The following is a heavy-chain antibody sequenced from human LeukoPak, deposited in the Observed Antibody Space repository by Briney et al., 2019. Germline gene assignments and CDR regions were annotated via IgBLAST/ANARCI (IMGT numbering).Heavy chain of an antibody. J-gene: IGHJ6*03. CDR3: ARGPYYDFWSGYYTPTRYYYMDV. V-gene: IGHV4-34*01. D-gene: IGHD3-3*01. Sequence: PSETLSLTCAVYGGSFSGYYWSWLRQPPGKGLEWIGEINHSGSTNYNPSLKSRVTISVDTSKNQFSLKLSSVTAADTAVYYCARGPYYDFWSGYYTPTRYYYMDVWGKGTTVTVSS. CDR2: INHSGST. CDR1: GGSFSGYY.